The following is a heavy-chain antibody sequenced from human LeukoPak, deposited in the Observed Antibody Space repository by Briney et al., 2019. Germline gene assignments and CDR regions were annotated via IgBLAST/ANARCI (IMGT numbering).Heavy chain of an antibody. V-gene: IGHV4-34*01. CDR1: VGSFSGYY. CDR2: INHSGST. Sequence: SETLSLTCSVCVGSFSGYYWSWIRQPPGKGLEWIGEINHSGSTNYNPSLKSRVTISVDTSKNLCSLKLSSVTAADTAVYYCARVKRYCSGGSCSGYYFDYWGQGTLVTVSS. J-gene: IGHJ4*02. D-gene: IGHD2-15*01. CDR3: ARVKRYCSGGSCSGYYFDY.